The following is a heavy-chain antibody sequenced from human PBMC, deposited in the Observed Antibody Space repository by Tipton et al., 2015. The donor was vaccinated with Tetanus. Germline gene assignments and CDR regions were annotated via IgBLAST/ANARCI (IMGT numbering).Heavy chain of an antibody. V-gene: IGHV4-34*01. CDR3: AREVPAAGHFDS. CDR2: VDDNCST. J-gene: IGHJ4*02. CDR1: GGSLSRYY. Sequence: TLSLTCAVYGGSLSRYYWTWIRQPPGKGLEWIGEVDDNCSTHYSPSLKSRVTISVDTSKNQFSLKLSSVTAADTAIYYCAREVPAAGHFDSWGQGTLVTVSS. D-gene: IGHD2-2*01.